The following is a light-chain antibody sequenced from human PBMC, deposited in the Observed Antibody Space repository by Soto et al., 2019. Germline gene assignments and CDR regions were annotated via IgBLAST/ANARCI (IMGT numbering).Light chain of an antibody. J-gene: IGLJ3*02. CDR3: GTWDSSLSAGV. Sequence: QSVLTQPPSVSAAPGQKVTISCSGSNSNIGHNYVSWYQQFPGTAPRLLIYDNNKRPSGIPDRFSGSKSGTSATLGITGLQTGDEADYYCGTWDSSLSAGVFGGGTKVTVL. CDR2: DNN. V-gene: IGLV1-51*01. CDR1: NSNIGHNY.